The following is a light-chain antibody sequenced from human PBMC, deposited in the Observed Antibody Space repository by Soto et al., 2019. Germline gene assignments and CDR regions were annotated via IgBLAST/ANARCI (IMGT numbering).Light chain of an antibody. V-gene: IGLV2-14*01. CDR2: DVS. Sequence: QSALTQPASVSGSPGQSITISCTGTSSDVGGYNYVSWYQQHPGKAPKLMIYDVSNRPSGVSNRFSGSKSGNTASLTISGLQAEGEADHYCSSYTSSSTLMVFGGGTKLTVL. CDR1: SSDVGGYNY. J-gene: IGLJ2*01. CDR3: SSYTSSSTLMV.